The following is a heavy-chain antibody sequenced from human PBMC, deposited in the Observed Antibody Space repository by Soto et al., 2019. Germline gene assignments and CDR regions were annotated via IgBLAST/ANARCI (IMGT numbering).Heavy chain of an antibody. CDR3: AVIGYSYGRSFFFDY. V-gene: IGHV3-23*01. J-gene: IGHJ4*02. Sequence: LRLSCAASGFTFSSYAMTWVRQAPGTGLEWVSAISGSGGSTYYADSVKGRFTISRDNSKNTLYLQMNSLRAEDTAVYYCAVIGYSYGRSFFFDYWGQGTLVTVSS. CDR2: ISGSGGST. CDR1: GFTFSSYA. D-gene: IGHD5-18*01.